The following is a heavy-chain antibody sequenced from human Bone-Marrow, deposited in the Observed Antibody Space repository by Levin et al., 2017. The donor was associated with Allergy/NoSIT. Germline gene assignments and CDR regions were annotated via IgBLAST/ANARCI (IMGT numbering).Heavy chain of an antibody. V-gene: IGHV1-3*01. J-gene: IGHJ5*02. CDR3: ATEVPGSGNWCSDP. D-gene: IGHD1-26*01. CDR2: IDAGNGNI. CDR1: GHTFTSYG. Sequence: GESLKISCKTSGHTFTSYGIHWVRQAPGQRLEWMGWIDAGNGNIVYSEKFQGRVTITRDTSASTVYMELSSLRSEDTAVFYCATEVPGSGNWCSDPWGQGTLVTVSS.